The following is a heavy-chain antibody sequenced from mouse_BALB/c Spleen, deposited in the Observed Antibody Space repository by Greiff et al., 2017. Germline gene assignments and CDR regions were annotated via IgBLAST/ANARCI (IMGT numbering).Heavy chain of an antibody. CDR2: IYPGDGDT. V-gene: IGHV1-80*01. CDR3: ARLRGSSDY. CDR1: GYSFSSYW. J-gene: IGHJ2*01. Sequence: QVQLKESGAELVWPGSSVKISCKASGYSFSSYWMNWVKQRPGQGLEWIGQIYPGDGDTNYNGKFKGKATLTADQSSSTAYMQLSSLTSEDSAVYFCARLRGSSDYWGQGTTLTVSS. D-gene: IGHD1-3*01.